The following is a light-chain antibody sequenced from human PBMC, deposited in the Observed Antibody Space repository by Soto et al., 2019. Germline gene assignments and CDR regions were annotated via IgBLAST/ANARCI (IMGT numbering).Light chain of an antibody. CDR2: NAS. J-gene: IGKJ2*01. Sequence: EIVMTQSPVTLSVSPGERATLSCRASQSVSNRLAWYQQKPGQAPRLLIYNASSRATGIPARFSGSGSGTEFTLTINSLQSEDFAVYYCQQYSHWPTFGQGTKLEIK. CDR1: QSVSNR. V-gene: IGKV3-15*01. CDR3: QQYSHWPT.